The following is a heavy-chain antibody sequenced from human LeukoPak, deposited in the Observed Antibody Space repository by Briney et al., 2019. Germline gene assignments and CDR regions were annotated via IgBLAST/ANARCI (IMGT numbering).Heavy chain of an antibody. CDR2: INPSSGAS. J-gene: IGHJ4*02. V-gene: IGHV1-46*01. Sequence: RASVKVSCKASGYTFTGYYMHWVRQAPGQGLEWMGIINPSSGASRYAQKFQGRVTMTRDMSTSTVYMELSSLRSEDTALYYCARGRTTVTSVFDYWGQGTLVTVSS. CDR3: ARGRTTVTSVFDY. CDR1: GYTFTGYY. D-gene: IGHD4-11*01.